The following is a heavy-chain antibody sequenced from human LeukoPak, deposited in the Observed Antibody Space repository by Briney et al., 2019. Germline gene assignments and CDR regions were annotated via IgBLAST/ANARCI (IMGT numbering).Heavy chain of an antibody. V-gene: IGHV4-30-4*01. Sequence: SETLSLTCTVSGGSISSGDYYWSWIRQPPGKGLEWIGYIYYSGSTYYNPSLKRRLTISVDTSKTRFSLKLSSVTAADPAVYCCASIRDGPLRYEDYWGQGTLVTVSS. CDR3: ASIRDGPLRYEDY. CDR2: IYYSGST. CDR1: GGSISSGDYY. D-gene: IGHD4-17*01. J-gene: IGHJ4*02.